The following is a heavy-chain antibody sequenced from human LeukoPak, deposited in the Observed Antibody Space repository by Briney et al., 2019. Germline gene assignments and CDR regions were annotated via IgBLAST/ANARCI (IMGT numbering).Heavy chain of an antibody. Sequence: SVKVSCKASGGTFSSYAISWVRQAPGQGLEWMGRIIPILGIANYAQKFQGRVTITADKSTSTAYMELSSLRSEDTAVYYCARGDGSGNWSIYLDYWGQGTLVTVSS. CDR2: IIPILGIA. D-gene: IGHD3-10*01. J-gene: IGHJ4*02. V-gene: IGHV1-69*04. CDR3: ARGDGSGNWSIYLDY. CDR1: GGTFSSYA.